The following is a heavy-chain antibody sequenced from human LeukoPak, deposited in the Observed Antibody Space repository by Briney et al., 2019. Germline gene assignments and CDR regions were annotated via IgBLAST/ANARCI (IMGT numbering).Heavy chain of an antibody. J-gene: IGHJ1*01. V-gene: IGHV4-59*01. CDR2: IYHSGST. CDR3: ARGGAARLHFQN. CDR1: GGSISTYY. D-gene: IGHD6-6*01. Sequence: ASETLSLTCTVSGGSISTYYWDWIRQPPGKGLEWIGYIYHSGSTNYNPSLQSRVTISVDTSKNQFSLNLNSVTAADTAVYYCARGGAARLHFQNWGQGTLVTVSS.